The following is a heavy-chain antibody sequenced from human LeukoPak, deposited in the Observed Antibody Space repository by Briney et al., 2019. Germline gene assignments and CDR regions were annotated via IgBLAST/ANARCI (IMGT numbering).Heavy chain of an antibody. V-gene: IGHV3-74*01. CDR2: INIDGSNT. CDR3: ATSRTFDY. CDR1: GFTLSSYW. J-gene: IGHJ4*02. Sequence: QPGGSVRLSCADSGFTLSSYWMHWVRQAPGKGLVWVSHINIDGSNTRYADSVKGRFTISRDNAENTLYLQMNSLRVDDTAVYYCATSRTFDYWGQGTLVTVSS.